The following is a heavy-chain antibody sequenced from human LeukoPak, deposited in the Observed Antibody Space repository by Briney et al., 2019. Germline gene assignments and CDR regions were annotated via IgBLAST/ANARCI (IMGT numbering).Heavy chain of an antibody. V-gene: IGHV4-34*01. CDR3: ARGRGTMIVVVSYYFDY. J-gene: IGHJ4*02. CDR2: PNHSGST. Sequence: TSETLSLTCAACGGSSRGYYRSRIRQPPPTALHWFGVPNHSGSTNYNPSLKSRVTISVDTSKNQFSLKLSSVTAADTAVYYCARGRGTMIVVVSYYFDYWGQGTLVTVSS. D-gene: IGHD3-22*01. CDR1: GGSSRGYY.